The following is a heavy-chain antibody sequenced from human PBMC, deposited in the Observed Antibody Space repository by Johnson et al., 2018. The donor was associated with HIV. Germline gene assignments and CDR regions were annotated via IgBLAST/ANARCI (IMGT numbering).Heavy chain of an antibody. D-gene: IGHD2-21*01. CDR2: ISWNSGSI. CDR1: GFTFDDYA. Sequence: VQLVESGGGLVQPGRSLRLYCAASGFTFDDYAMHWVRQAPGKGLEWVSGISWNSGSIGYADSVKGRFTISRDNAKNSLYLQMNSLRAEDTALYYCAKKLGPGAISDGGAFDIWGQGTMVTVSS. V-gene: IGHV3-9*01. J-gene: IGHJ3*02. CDR3: AKKLGPGAISDGGAFDI.